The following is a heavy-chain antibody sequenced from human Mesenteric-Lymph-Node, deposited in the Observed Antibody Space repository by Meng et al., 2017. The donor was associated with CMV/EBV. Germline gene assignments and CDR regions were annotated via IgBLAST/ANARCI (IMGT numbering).Heavy chain of an antibody. J-gene: IGHJ4*02. Sequence: SETLSLTCAASGGSFSDFFWTWIRQTPGKGLEWIGDINHSGTANYNPSLRSRVTMSIDTSKSQFSLRLGSVTAADTGLYYCARLSCTRTSCYRKPLDYWGQGTLVTVSS. CDR1: GGSFSDFF. D-gene: IGHD2-2*01. CDR3: ARLSCTRTSCYRKPLDY. CDR2: INHSGTA. V-gene: IGHV4-34*01.